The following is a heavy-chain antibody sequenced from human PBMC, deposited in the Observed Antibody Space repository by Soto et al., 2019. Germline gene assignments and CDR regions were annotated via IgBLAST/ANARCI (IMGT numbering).Heavy chain of an antibody. J-gene: IGHJ6*02. V-gene: IGHV1-69*06. CDR3: SRPGATAYGMDV. Sequence: GASVKVSCKASGGTFSSYAISWVRQAPGQGLEWMGGIIPIFGTANYAQKFQGRVTITADKSTSTAYMELSSLKASDTAMYYCSRPGATAYGMDVWGQGTTVTVCS. CDR1: GGTFSSYA. CDR2: IIPIFGTA.